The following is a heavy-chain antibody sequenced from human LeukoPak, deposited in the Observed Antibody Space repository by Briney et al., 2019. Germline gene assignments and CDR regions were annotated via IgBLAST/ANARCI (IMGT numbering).Heavy chain of an antibody. CDR1: GFTISSYA. D-gene: IGHD6-13*01. V-gene: IGHV3-23*01. CDR2: ISGSGGST. J-gene: IGHJ4*02. CDR3: AKDEGVFGFDY. Sequence: GGSLRLSCAASGFTISSYAMSWVRQAPGKGLEWVSAISGSGGSTYYADSVKGRFTISRDNSKNALYLQMNSLRAEDTAVYYCAKDEGVFGFDYWGQGTLVTVSS.